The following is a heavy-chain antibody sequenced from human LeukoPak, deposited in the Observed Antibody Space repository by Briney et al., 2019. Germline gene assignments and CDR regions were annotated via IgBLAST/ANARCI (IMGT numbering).Heavy chain of an antibody. V-gene: IGHV3-23*01. CDR1: GFTFSSYA. D-gene: IGHD2-2*01. CDR2: ISGSGGST. CDR3: AKGLVPAAMSALDY. J-gene: IGHJ4*02. Sequence: PRGSLRLSCAASGFTFSSYAMSWVRQAPGKGLEWVSAISGSGGSTYYADSVKGRFTISRDNSKNMLYLQMNSLRAEDTAVYHCAKGLVPAAMSALDYWGQGTLVTVSS.